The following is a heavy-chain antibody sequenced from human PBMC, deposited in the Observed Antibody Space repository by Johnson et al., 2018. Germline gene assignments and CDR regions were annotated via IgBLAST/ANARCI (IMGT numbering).Heavy chain of an antibody. V-gene: IGHV3-15*07. CDR3: TTGYGVGRFDM. CDR1: GFTFSNAW. J-gene: IGHJ3*02. D-gene: IGHD1-1*01. Sequence: VQLVQSGGGLVQPGGSLRLSCAASGFTFSNAWMNWVRQAPGEGLEWVGRIKSKTDGGTTDYAAPVKGRLTISRDDSKNTLYPQMKSQKTEDTAVHYCTTGYGVGRFDMWGQGTMVTVSS. CDR2: IKSKTDGGTT.